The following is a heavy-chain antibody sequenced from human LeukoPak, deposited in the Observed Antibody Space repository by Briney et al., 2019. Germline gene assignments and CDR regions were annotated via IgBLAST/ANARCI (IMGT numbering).Heavy chain of an antibody. CDR3: ARMGYYYDSSGYYEYYFDY. V-gene: IGHV1-69*04. Sequence: SVKVSCKASGGTFSSYAISWVRQAPGQGLEWMGRIIPILGIANYAQKFQGRVTITADKSTSTAYMELGSLRSEDTAVYYCARMGYYYDSSGYYEYYFDYWGQGTLVTVSS. J-gene: IGHJ4*02. CDR2: IIPILGIA. D-gene: IGHD3-22*01. CDR1: GGTFSSYA.